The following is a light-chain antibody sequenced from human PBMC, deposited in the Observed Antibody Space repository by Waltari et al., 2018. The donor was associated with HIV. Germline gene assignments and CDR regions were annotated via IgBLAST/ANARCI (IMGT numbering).Light chain of an antibody. CDR2: RHA. Sequence: QSVLTQPPSASGTPGQRVTISCSGSSSNIGSNYLYWYQQVPGAPPQLLISRHAQRPSGVPDRFSGSKSGTSASLAISGLRSEDEADYYCAVWDDSLSGWVFGGGTKLTVL. CDR1: SSNIGSNY. V-gene: IGLV1-47*01. CDR3: AVWDDSLSGWV. J-gene: IGLJ3*02.